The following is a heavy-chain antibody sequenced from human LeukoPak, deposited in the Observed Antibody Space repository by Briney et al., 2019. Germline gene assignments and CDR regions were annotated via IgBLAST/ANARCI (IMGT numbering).Heavy chain of an antibody. D-gene: IGHD1-26*01. V-gene: IGHV1-3*01. CDR3: AREGGSSGFDY. CDR2: INAGNGNT. J-gene: IGHJ4*02. CDR1: GYTFTSYA. Sequence: ASVKVSCKASGYTFTSYAMHWVRQAPGQRLEWMGWINAGNGNTKYSQKFQGRVTITRDTSASAAYMELSSLRSEDTAVYYCAREGGSSGFDYWGQGTLVTVSS.